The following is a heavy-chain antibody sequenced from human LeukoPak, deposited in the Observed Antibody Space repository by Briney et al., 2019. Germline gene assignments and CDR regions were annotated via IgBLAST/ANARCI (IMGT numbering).Heavy chain of an antibody. D-gene: IGHD1-26*01. CDR2: IYYSGNT. CDR1: GGSISSGY. Sequence: SETLSLTCAVSGGSISSGYWSWIRQPPGKGLERIGYIYYSGNTNYNPSLKTRVTISVDSSKNKFSLKLNSVAAADTAVYFCARHAVGTIRAFDIWGQGTMVTVSS. V-gene: IGHV4-59*01. CDR3: ARHAVGTIRAFDI. J-gene: IGHJ3*02.